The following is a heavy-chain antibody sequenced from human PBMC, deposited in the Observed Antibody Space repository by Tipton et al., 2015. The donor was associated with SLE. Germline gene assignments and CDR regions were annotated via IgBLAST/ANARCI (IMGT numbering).Heavy chain of an antibody. CDR2: IYHNERT. D-gene: IGHD4-23*01. Sequence: TLSLTCTVSGGSINTSSYYWGWIRQPPGKGLEWIANIYHNERTQYNPSLKSRVTMSVDRSKNQFSLKLSSVTAADTAVYYCARDTDYGGNYFDYWGQGTPVTVSS. CDR3: ARDTDYGGNYFDY. J-gene: IGHJ4*02. V-gene: IGHV4-39*07. CDR1: GGSINTSSYY.